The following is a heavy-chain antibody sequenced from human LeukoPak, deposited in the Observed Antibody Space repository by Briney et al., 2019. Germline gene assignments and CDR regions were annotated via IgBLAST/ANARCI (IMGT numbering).Heavy chain of an antibody. CDR2: ISSSGSTI. CDR1: GFTFSSYE. Sequence: GGSLRLSCAASGFTFSSYEMNWDRQAPGEGLEWVSYISSSGSTIYYADSVKGRFTISRDNAKNSLYLQMNSLRAEDTAVYYCASRAPVRGVKGGGYWGQGTLVTVSS. V-gene: IGHV3-48*03. D-gene: IGHD3-10*01. CDR3: ASRAPVRGVKGGGY. J-gene: IGHJ4*02.